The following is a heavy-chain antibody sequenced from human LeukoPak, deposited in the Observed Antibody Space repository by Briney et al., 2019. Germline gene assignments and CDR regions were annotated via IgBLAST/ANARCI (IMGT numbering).Heavy chain of an antibody. Sequence: SETLSLTCAVYGGSFSGYYWSWIRQPPGKGLEWIGEIIYSGSPNYNPSLKSRLTISVDTSKNQFSLKLSSVTAADTAVYYCARHGGGWYLSYFDYWGQGTLVTVSS. V-gene: IGHV4-34*12. CDR3: ARHGGGWYLSYFDY. D-gene: IGHD6-19*01. J-gene: IGHJ4*02. CDR2: IIYSGSP. CDR1: GGSFSGYY.